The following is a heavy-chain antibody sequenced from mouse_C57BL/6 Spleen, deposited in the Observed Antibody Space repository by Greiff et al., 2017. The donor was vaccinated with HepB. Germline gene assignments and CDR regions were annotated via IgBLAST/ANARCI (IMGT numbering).Heavy chain of an antibody. V-gene: IGHV1-19*01. D-gene: IGHD1-1*01. J-gene: IGHJ2*01. CDR1: GYTFTDYY. Sequence: EVQLQQSGPVLVKPGASVKMSCKASGYTFTDYYMNWVKQSHGKSLEWIGVINPYNGGTSYNQKFKGKATLTVDKSSSTAYMELNSLTSEDSAVYYCAREKAITTVPYYFDYWGQGTTLTVSS. CDR2: INPYNGGT. CDR3: AREKAITTVPYYFDY.